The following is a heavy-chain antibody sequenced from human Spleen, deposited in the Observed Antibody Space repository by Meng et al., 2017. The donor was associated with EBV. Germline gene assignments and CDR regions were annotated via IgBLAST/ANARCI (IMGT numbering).Heavy chain of an antibody. D-gene: IGHD6-19*01. J-gene: IGHJ5*02. CDR3: ARPFPSWQSPRLDPFGA. CDR1: GASISSFYY. CDR2: VHYTGST. Sequence: LQLRESGPGQLKPSETLSLTCTVSGASISSFYYWGWIRQPPGRGLEWIGSVHYTGSTYYSPSLKSRVTVSVDTSKNQFSLRLTSVTAADTAVYYCARPFPSWQSPRLDPFGAWGQGTLVTVSS. V-gene: IGHV4-39*01.